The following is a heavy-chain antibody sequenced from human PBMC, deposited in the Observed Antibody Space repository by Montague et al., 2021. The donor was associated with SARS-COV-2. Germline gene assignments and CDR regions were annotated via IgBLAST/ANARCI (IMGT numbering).Heavy chain of an antibody. J-gene: IGHJ6*02. CDR2: IYSGGST. CDR3: ARDLDYYGMDV. CDR1: GFTASSNY. Sequence: SLRLSCAASGFTASSNYMSWVRQAPGKGLEWVSVIYSGGSTYYADSVKGRFTISRDNSKNTLYLQTNSLRAEDTAVYYCARDLDYYGMDVWGQGTTVTVSS. V-gene: IGHV3-53*01.